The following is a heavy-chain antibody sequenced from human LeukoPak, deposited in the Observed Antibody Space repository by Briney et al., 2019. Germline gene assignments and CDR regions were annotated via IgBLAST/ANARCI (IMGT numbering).Heavy chain of an antibody. Sequence: SETLSLSCAAYGVTFSGYYWSWIRQPPGKGLEWIAEINHSGSTNYNPSLKSRVTISVDKSKNQFSLKMSCVTAADTAVYYCARGGYYYGSGSYYIFGYWGQGTMVTVSS. CDR2: INHSGST. V-gene: IGHV4-34*01. CDR1: GVTFSGYY. J-gene: IGHJ4*02. CDR3: ARGGYYYGSGSYYIFGY. D-gene: IGHD3-10*01.